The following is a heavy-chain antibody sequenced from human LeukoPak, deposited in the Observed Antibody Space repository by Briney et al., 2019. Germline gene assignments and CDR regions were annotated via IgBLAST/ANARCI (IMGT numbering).Heavy chain of an antibody. V-gene: IGHV3-74*01. Sequence: PGGSLRLSCAASGFTFSTYWMHWVRQAPGKGLVWVSRVNSDGRSTNYADSVKGRFTMSRDNAKNTLDLQMNSLRAEHTAVYYCARDPRNYYDSSGFIDRWGQGTLVTVSS. CDR2: VNSDGRST. CDR3: ARDPRNYYDSSGFIDR. D-gene: IGHD3-22*01. CDR1: GFTFSTYW. J-gene: IGHJ5*02.